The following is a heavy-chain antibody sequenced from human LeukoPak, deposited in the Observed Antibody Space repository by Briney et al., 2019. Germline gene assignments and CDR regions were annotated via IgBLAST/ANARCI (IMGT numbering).Heavy chain of an antibody. Sequence: GASVKVSCKASGYTFTSYYMHWVRQAPGKGLEWMGIINPSGGSTSYAQKFQGRVTMTRDTSTSTVYMELSSLRSEDTAVYYCARDRSYYYDSSGYSTTHYFDYWGQGTLVTVSS. CDR3: ARDRSYYYDSSGYSTTHYFDY. CDR1: GYTFTSYY. CDR2: INPSGGST. D-gene: IGHD3-22*01. V-gene: IGHV1-46*01. J-gene: IGHJ4*02.